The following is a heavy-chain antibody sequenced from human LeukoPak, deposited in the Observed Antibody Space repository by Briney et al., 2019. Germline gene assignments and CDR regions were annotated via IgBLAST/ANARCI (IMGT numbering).Heavy chain of an antibody. J-gene: IGHJ6*02. CDR2: IIPIFGIA. V-gene: IGHV1-69*04. D-gene: IGHD1-26*01. Sequence: SVKVSCKASGGTFSSYAISWVRRAPGQGLEWMGRIIPIFGIANYAQKFQGRVTITADKSTSTAYMELSSLRSEDTAVYYCARVGADTYYYYYYGMDVWGRGTTVTVSS. CDR1: GGTFSSYA. CDR3: ARVGADTYYYYYYGMDV.